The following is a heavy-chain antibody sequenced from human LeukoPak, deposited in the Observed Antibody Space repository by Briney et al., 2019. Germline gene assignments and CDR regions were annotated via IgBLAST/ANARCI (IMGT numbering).Heavy chain of an antibody. D-gene: IGHD5-24*01. CDR3: AKDNGMGDCDY. V-gene: IGHV3-21*04. CDR2: ISSSSSYK. J-gene: IGHJ4*02. CDR1: GFTFSSYS. Sequence: PGGSLRLSCVASGFTFSSYSMNWVRRAPGKGLEWVSSISSSSSYKYYTDSVKGRFTISRDNSKNSLYLQMNSLRTEDTALYYCAKDNGMGDCDYWGQGTLVTVSS.